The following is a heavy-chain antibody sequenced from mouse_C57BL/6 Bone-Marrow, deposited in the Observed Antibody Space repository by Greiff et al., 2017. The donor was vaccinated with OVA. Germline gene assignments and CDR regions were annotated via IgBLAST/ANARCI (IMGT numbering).Heavy chain of an antibody. CDR2: IYPRSGNT. CDR1: GYTFTSYG. J-gene: IGHJ3*01. V-gene: IGHV1-81*01. Sequence: QVQLQQSGAELARPGASVKLSCKASGYTFTSYGISWVKQRTGQGLEWIGEIYPRSGNTYYNEKFKGNATLTADKSSSTAYMELRSLTSEDSAVYFCARSPHYYGSTSWFAYWGQGTLVTVSA. D-gene: IGHD1-1*01. CDR3: ARSPHYYGSTSWFAY.